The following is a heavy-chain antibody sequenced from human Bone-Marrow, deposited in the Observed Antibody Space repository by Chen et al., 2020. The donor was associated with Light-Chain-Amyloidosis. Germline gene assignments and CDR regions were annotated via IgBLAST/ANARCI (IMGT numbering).Heavy chain of an antibody. D-gene: IGHD6-19*01. CDR2: ISGSGGST. V-gene: IGHV3-23*01. CDR1: GSTFSSYA. CDR3: AKDIRYSSGWYYFDY. Sequence: EVQLLESGGGLVQPGGSLRLSVAASGSTFSSYAMSWVRQAPGKGLEWVSAISGSGGSTYYADSVKGRFTISRDNSKNTLYLQMNSLRAEDTAVYYCAKDIRYSSGWYYFDYWGQGTLVTVSS. J-gene: IGHJ4*02.